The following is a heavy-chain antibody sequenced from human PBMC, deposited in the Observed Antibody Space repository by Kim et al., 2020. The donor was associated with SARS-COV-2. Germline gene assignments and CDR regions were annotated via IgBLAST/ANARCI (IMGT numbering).Heavy chain of an antibody. D-gene: IGHD3-10*01. Sequence: NYNPTHKSRLTISEDTSKNQFSLKLSSVTAADTAVYYCARRLGMGYMDVWGKGTTVTVSS. V-gene: IGHV4-59*08. CDR3: ARRLGMGYMDV. J-gene: IGHJ6*03.